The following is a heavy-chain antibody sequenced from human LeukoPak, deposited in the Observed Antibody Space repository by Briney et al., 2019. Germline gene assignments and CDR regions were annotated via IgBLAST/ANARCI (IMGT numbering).Heavy chain of an antibody. CDR3: ASLLRGYSYGDAFDI. CDR2: IYYSGST. D-gene: IGHD5-18*01. Sequence: SETLSLTCTVSGGSISSSSYYWGWFRQPPGKGLEWIGSIYYSGSTYYNPSLKSRVTISVDTSKNQFSLKLSSVTAADTAVYYCASLLRGYSYGDAFDIWGQGTMVTVSS. CDR1: GGSISSSSYY. V-gene: IGHV4-39*07. J-gene: IGHJ3*02.